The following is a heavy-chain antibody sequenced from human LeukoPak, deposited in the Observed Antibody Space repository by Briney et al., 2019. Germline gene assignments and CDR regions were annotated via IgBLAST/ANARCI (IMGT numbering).Heavy chain of an antibody. Sequence: SVKVSCKASGYTFTSYTLNGVGQPPGQGLAWMGWINTNTGNPTYAQGFTGRFVFSLDTSVSTAYLLISSLKAEDTAVYYCARAYQPLGGLSLPDYWGQGTLVTVSS. CDR1: GYTFTSYT. J-gene: IGHJ4*02. V-gene: IGHV7-4-1*02. CDR3: ARAYQPLGGLSLPDY. D-gene: IGHD3-16*02. CDR2: INTNTGNP.